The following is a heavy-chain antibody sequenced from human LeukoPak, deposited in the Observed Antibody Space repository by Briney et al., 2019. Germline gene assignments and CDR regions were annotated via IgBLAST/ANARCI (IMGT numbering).Heavy chain of an antibody. V-gene: IGHV4-34*01. J-gene: IGHJ4*02. Sequence: SETLSLTCAVYGGSSSGYYWSWIRQPPGKGLEWIGEINHSGSTNYNPSLKSRVTISVDTSKNQFSLKLSSVTAADTAVYYCATIAVAGYYFDYWGQGTLVTVSS. CDR3: ATIAVAGYYFDY. D-gene: IGHD6-19*01. CDR1: GGSSSGYY. CDR2: INHSGST.